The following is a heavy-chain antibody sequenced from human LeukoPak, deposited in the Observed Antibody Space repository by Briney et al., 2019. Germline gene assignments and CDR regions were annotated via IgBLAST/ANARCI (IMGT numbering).Heavy chain of an antibody. CDR1: GGSISSYY. D-gene: IGHD2-2*01. Sequence: PSETLSLTCTVSGGSISSYYWSWIRQPPGKGLEWIGYIYYSGSTNYNPSLKSRVTISVDTSKNQFSLKLSSVTVADTAVYYCARQAVPAAKKNWFDPWGQGTLVTVSS. J-gene: IGHJ5*02. CDR2: IYYSGST. CDR3: ARQAVPAAKKNWFDP. V-gene: IGHV4-59*01.